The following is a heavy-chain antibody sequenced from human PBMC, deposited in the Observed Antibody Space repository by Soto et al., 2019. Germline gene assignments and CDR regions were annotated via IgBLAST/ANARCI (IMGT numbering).Heavy chain of an antibody. CDR3: ARVGADNYYGSGSHWFDP. CDR2: ISAYNGNT. J-gene: IGHJ5*02. CDR1: GYTFTSYG. Sequence: QVQLVQSGAEVKKPGASVKVSCKASGYTFTSYGISWVRQAPGQGLEWMGWISAYNGNTNHAQKLQGRVTMTTDTSTSTAYMELRSRRSDDTAVYYCARVGADNYYGSGSHWFDPWGQGTLVTVSS. V-gene: IGHV1-18*01. D-gene: IGHD3-10*01.